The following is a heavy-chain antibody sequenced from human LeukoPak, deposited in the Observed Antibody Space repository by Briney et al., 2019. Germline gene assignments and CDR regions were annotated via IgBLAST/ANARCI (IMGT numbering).Heavy chain of an antibody. D-gene: IGHD2-15*01. CDR3: ARGHCSGGSCYSVDY. Sequence: PGGSLRLSCAASGFTFSSYSMNWVRQAPGKGLEWVSSISSSSSYIYYADSVKGRFTISRDNAKNSLYLQMNSLRAEDTAVYYCARGHCSGGSCYSVDYWGQGTLVTASS. J-gene: IGHJ4*02. V-gene: IGHV3-21*01. CDR2: ISSSSSYI. CDR1: GFTFSSYS.